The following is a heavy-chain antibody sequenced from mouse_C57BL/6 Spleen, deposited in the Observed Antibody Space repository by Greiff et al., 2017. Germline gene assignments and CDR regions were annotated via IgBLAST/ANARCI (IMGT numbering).Heavy chain of an antibody. Sequence: QVQLKESGPGILQPSQTLSLTCSFSGFSLSTFGMGVGWIRQPSGKGLEWLAHIWWDDDKYYNPALKSRLTISKDTSKNQVFLKIANVDTADTATYYCVRIGDGYSHYYAMDYWGQGTSVTVSS. CDR1: GFSLSTFGMG. CDR3: VRIGDGYSHYYAMDY. CDR2: IWWDDDK. V-gene: IGHV8-8*01. D-gene: IGHD2-3*01. J-gene: IGHJ4*01.